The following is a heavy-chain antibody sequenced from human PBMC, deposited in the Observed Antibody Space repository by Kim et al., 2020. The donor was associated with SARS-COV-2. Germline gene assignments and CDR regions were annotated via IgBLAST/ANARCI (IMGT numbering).Heavy chain of an antibody. CDR3: ARDAGLCGGSCYAWFDP. V-gene: IGHV1-69*13. D-gene: IGHD2-15*01. J-gene: IGHJ5*02. Sequence: SVKVSCKASGGTFSSYAISWVRQAPGQGLEWMGGIIPIFGTANYAQKFQGRVTITADESTSTAYMELSSLRSEDTAVYYCARDAGLCGGSCYAWFDPWGQGTLVTVSS. CDR2: IIPIFGTA. CDR1: GGTFSSYA.